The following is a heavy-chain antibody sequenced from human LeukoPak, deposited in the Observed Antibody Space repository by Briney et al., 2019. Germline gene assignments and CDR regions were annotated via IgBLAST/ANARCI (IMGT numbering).Heavy chain of an antibody. D-gene: IGHD3-9*01. V-gene: IGHV3-23*01. CDR2: ISGSGGST. Sequence: GGSLRLSCAASGFTFSSYAMSWARQAPGKGLEWVSAISGSGGSTYYADSVKDRFTISRDNSKNTLYLQMNSLRAEDTAVYYCAKDPNYDILTGYDAFYIWGQGTMVTLSS. CDR1: GFTFSSYA. CDR3: AKDPNYDILTGYDAFYI. J-gene: IGHJ3*02.